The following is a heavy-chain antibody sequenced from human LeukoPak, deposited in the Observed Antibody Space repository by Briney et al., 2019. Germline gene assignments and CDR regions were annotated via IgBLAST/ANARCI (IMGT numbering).Heavy chain of an antibody. D-gene: IGHD5-12*01. J-gene: IGHJ6*02. CDR1: GNPLSEVS. V-gene: IGHV1-24*01. CDR2: FDPEDEEI. Sequence: GASVKVSCKVSGNPLSEVSLHWVRQAPGKGLEWMGGFDPEDEEIIYSPKFQARVTFTADESTNTVFMRLTSLRSDDTAVYYCATDRSGYDLGYYGLDVWGRGTTVTVS. CDR3: ATDRSGYDLGYYGLDV.